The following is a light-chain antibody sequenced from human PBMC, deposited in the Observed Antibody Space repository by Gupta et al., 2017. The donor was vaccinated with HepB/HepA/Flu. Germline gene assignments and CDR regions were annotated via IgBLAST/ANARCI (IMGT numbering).Light chain of an antibody. CDR1: QDISSY. V-gene: IGKV1-9*01. CDR3: QQSDDYPLT. CDR2: AAS. Sequence: DNHLTQSPSFLSASVGDRVTITCRASQDISSYLAWFQQKPGKAPSLLIYAASTLRSGVPSMFSGSRSGTEFTLTISSLQPEDFATYYCQQSDDYPLTFGGETKVEIK. J-gene: IGKJ4*01.